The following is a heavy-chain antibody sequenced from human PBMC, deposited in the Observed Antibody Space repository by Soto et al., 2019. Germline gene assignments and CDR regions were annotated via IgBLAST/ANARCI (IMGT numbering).Heavy chain of an antibody. CDR3: AKGSSSSGRYLRRNWFDP. Sequence: PGGSLRLSCAASGFTFSSYGMHWVRQAPGKGLEWVAVISYDGSNKYYADSVKGRFTISRDNSKNTLYLQMNSLRAEDTAVYYCAKGSSSSGRYLRRNWFDPWGQGTLVTVSS. CDR2: ISYDGSNK. J-gene: IGHJ5*02. D-gene: IGHD6-19*01. V-gene: IGHV3-30*18. CDR1: GFTFSSYG.